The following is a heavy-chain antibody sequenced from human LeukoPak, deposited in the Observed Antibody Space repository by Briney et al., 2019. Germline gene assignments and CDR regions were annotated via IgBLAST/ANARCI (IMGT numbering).Heavy chain of an antibody. V-gene: IGHV4-34*01. J-gene: IGHJ6*02. D-gene: IGHD5-12*01. CDR2: INHSGST. Sequence: SETLSLTCAVYGGSFSGYYWSWIRQPPGKGLEWIGEINHSGSTYYNPSLKSRVTISVDRSKNQFSLKLSSVTAADTAVYYCARARGYSGYDWSVDYYYGMDVWGQGTTVTVSS. CDR3: ARARGYSGYDWSVDYYYGMDV. CDR1: GGSFSGYY.